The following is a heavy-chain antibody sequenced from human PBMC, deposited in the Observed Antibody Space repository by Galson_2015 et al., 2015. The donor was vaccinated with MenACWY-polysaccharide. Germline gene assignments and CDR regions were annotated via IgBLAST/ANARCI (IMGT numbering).Heavy chain of an antibody. CDR1: GFGFSTYW. Sequence: SLRLSCAASGFGFSTYWMHWVRHAPGKGLVWVSRINADGSATGYADSVRGRFTISRDNAKNPLYLEMNSLRAEDTAVYYCTKAGAKYCSGSSCYFNWFDPWGQGTLVTVSS. J-gene: IGHJ5*02. D-gene: IGHD2-15*01. V-gene: IGHV3-74*01. CDR3: TKAGAKYCSGSSCYFNWFDP. CDR2: INADGSAT.